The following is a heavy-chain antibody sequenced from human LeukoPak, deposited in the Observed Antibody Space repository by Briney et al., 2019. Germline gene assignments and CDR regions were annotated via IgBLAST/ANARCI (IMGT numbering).Heavy chain of an antibody. V-gene: IGHV3-23*01. J-gene: IGHJ4*02. CDR2: VSGSGGST. CDR1: GFTFSNYP. CDR3: AKDRQGSFFDY. D-gene: IGHD3-16*02. Sequence: PGGSLRLSCAASGFTFSNYPMSWVRQAPGKGLEWVSAVSGSGGSTYYADSVKGRFTISRDNSKKTLYLQMDSLRAEDTAVYYCAKDRQGSFFDYWGQGTLVSVSS.